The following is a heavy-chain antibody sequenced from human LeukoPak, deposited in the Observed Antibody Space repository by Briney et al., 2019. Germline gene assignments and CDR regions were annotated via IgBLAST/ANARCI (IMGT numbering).Heavy chain of an antibody. V-gene: IGHV1-2*02. CDR3: AREMSSRLFFALKATSEYFQH. J-gene: IGHJ1*01. D-gene: IGHD1-26*01. CDR1: GYTFTGYY. Sequence: GASVKVSCKASGYTFTGYYMHWVRQAPGQGLEWMGWINPNSGGTNYAQKFQGRVTMTRDTSISTAYMELSRLRSDDTAVYYCAREMSSRLFFALKATSEYFQHWGQGTLVTVSS. CDR2: INPNSGGT.